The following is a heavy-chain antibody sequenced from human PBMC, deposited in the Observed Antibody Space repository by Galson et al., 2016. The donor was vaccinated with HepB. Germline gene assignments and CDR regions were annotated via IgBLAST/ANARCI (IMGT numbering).Heavy chain of an antibody. D-gene: IGHD7-27*01. CDR2: ISFDGSNK. CDR3: ARETSRRISWGSRAAYFDY. CDR1: GFTFNNYA. J-gene: IGHJ4*02. Sequence: SLRLSCAASGFTFNNYAMSWVRQAPGGGLEWVALISFDGSNKYYADSVKGRFTISRDNSKNTLYLQMNSLRTEDTAVYYCARETSRRISWGSRAAYFDYWGQGALVTVSS. V-gene: IGHV3-30-3*01.